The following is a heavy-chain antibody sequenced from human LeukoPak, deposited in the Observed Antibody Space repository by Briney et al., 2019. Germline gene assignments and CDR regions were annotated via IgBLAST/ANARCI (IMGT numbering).Heavy chain of an antibody. D-gene: IGHD3-3*01. V-gene: IGHV3-48*01. CDR1: GFTFSSYS. Sequence: GGSLRLSCAASGFTFSSYSMNWVRQAPGMGLEWVSYISSSSSTIYYADSVKGRFTISRDNAKNSLYLQMNSLSAEDTAVYYCASVPFWSGTSEFDPWGQGTLVTVSS. CDR3: ASVPFWSGTSEFDP. J-gene: IGHJ5*02. CDR2: ISSSSSTI.